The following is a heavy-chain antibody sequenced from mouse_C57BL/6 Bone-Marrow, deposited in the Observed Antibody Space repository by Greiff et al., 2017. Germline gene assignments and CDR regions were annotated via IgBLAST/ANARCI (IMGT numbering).Heavy chain of an antibody. D-gene: IGHD2-3*01. CDR3: AFFYDGSDFDY. V-gene: IGHV1-52*01. CDR2: IDPSDSET. CDR1: GYTFTSYW. J-gene: IGHJ2*01. Sequence: QVQLKQPGAELVRPGSSVKLSCKASGYTFTSYWMHWVKQRPIQGLEWIGNIDPSDSETHYNQKFKDKATLTVDKSSSTAYMQLSSLTSEDSAVYYCAFFYDGSDFDYWGQGTTLTVSS.